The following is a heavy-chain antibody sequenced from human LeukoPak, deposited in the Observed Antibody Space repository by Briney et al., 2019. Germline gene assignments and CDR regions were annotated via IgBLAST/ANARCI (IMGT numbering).Heavy chain of an antibody. J-gene: IGHJ6*04. CDR1: GYTFTSYD. V-gene: IGHV1-8*01. D-gene: IGHD1-1*01. CDR3: ARALAGTAELDV. Sequence: ASVKVSCKASGYTFTSYDIHWVRQATGQGLEWMGRMNPDNGNTGDAQKFQGRVTMTRDPSISTAYMELSSLRSEDTGVYFCARALAGTAELDVWGKGTTVTVSS. CDR2: MNPDNGNT.